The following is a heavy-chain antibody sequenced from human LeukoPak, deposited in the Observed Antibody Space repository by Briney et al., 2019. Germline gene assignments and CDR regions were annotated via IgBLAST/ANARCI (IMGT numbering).Heavy chain of an antibody. Sequence: GASVKVSCKASGYTFTGYYMHWVRQAPGQGLEWMGWISAYNGNTNYAQRLQGRVTMTTDTSTSTAYMELRSLRSDDTAVYYCARDPVHLSRKMIIVGATTCWFDPWGQGTLVTVSS. J-gene: IGHJ5*02. V-gene: IGHV1-18*04. CDR1: GYTFTGYY. D-gene: IGHD1-26*01. CDR2: ISAYNGNT. CDR3: ARDPVHLSRKMIIVGATTCWFDP.